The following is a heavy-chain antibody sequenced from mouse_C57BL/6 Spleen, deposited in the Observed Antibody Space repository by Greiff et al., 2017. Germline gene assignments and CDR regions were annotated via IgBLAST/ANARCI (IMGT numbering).Heavy chain of an antibody. D-gene: IGHD2-14*01. CDR1: GYTFTSYW. V-gene: IGHV1-61*01. Sequence: VQLQQPGAELVRPGSSVKLSCKASGYTFTSYWMDWAKQRPGQGLEWIGNIYPSDSETHYNQKFKDKATLTVDKSSSPAYMQLSSLTSEDSAVYYCARGGDYYGYDNWYFDVWGTGTTVTVSS. J-gene: IGHJ1*03. CDR2: IYPSDSET. CDR3: ARGGDYYGYDNWYFDV.